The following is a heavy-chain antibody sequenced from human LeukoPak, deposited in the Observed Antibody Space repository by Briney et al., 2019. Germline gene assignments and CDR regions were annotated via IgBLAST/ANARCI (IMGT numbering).Heavy chain of an antibody. J-gene: IGHJ2*01. CDR1: GFTFSTYW. CDR3: ASPVRVAADL. V-gene: IGHV3-7*01. Sequence: PGGSLRLSCAASGFTFSTYWMTWVRQAPGKGLEWVANIKQDGTEKNYVDSVKGRFTISRDNAKNSLYLQMNSLRAEDTAVYYCASPVRVAADLWGRGTLVTVSS. D-gene: IGHD2-21*01. CDR2: IKQDGTEK.